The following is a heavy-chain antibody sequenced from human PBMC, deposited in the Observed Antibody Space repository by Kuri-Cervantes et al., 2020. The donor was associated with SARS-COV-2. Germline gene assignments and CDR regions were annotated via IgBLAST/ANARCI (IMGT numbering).Heavy chain of an antibody. Sequence: ASVKVSCRTSGYTFSRNDISWVRQAPGQGLEWLGWISTYRGNTNYAQKVQGRLTMTTDTSTNTAYMELRSLTFEDTAVYYCARTIAVGPSSFYYYYYMDVWGEGTTVTVSS. CDR2: ISTYRGNT. J-gene: IGHJ6*03. V-gene: IGHV1-18*01. CDR1: GYTFSRND. CDR3: ARTIAVGPSSFYYYYYMDV. D-gene: IGHD6-19*01.